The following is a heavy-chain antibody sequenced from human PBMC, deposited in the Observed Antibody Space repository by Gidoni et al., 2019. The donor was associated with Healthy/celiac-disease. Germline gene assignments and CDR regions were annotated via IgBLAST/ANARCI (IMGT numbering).Heavy chain of an antibody. CDR1: GGSFRGYY. CDR3: ARGRTAAVDY. Sequence: QLQLQQLGAGLLKPSETLSLTCAVYGGSFRGYYWPWLRPAPGKGLELIGEINHSGSTNYNPSLKSRVTISGDTSKNQFSLKLSSVTAADTAVYYCARGRTAAVDYWGQGTLVTVSS. CDR2: INHSGST. D-gene: IGHD6-25*01. J-gene: IGHJ4*02. V-gene: IGHV4-34*01.